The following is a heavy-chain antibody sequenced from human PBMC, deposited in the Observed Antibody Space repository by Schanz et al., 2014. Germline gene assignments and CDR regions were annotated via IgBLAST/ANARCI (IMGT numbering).Heavy chain of an antibody. D-gene: IGHD3-10*01. CDR1: GFTFSSYA. V-gene: IGHV3-23*01. Sequence: EVQLLESGGGLVQPGGSLRLSCAASGFTFSSYALHWVRQAPGKGLEWVSAISGSGGSTYYADSVKGRFTISRDNAENTLFLQMNSLRAEDTAVYYCAKYRGYYRVSGSYRELEYWGQGTLVTVSS. CDR3: AKYRGYYRVSGSYRELEY. CDR2: ISGSGGST. J-gene: IGHJ4*02.